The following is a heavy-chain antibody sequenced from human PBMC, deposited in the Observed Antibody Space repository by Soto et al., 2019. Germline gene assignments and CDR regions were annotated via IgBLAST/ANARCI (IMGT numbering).Heavy chain of an antibody. CDR3: AGTAGMVVSEYFQH. V-gene: IGHV1-69*02. J-gene: IGHJ1*01. CDR1: GGTFSSYT. D-gene: IGHD3-22*01. Sequence: QVQLVQSGAEVKKPGSSVKVSCKASGGTFSSYTISWVRQAPGQGLEWMGRIIPILGIANYAQKFQGRVTIPADKSTSTAYMELSSLRSEDTAVYYCAGTAGMVVSEYFQHWGQGALVTVSS. CDR2: IIPILGIA.